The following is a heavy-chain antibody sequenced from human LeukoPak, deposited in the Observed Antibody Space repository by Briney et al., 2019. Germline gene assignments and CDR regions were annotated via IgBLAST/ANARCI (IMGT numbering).Heavy chain of an antibody. Sequence: GGSLRLSCVGSGFTFRSFAVTWVRQAPGKGLDWVSSITANGDRTYYTDSVNGRFTISRDNSKNTLYLHMSNLRAEDTAVYYCATFGVIVRNNYFDYWGQGVLVTVSS. V-gene: IGHV3-23*01. CDR2: ITANGDRT. CDR3: ATFGVIVRNNYFDY. D-gene: IGHD3-3*01. CDR1: GFTFRSFA. J-gene: IGHJ4*02.